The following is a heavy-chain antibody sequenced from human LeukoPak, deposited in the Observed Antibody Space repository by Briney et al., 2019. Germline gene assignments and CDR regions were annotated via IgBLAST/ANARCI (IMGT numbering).Heavy chain of an antibody. J-gene: IGHJ4*02. CDR1: GGSISSYY. V-gene: IGHV4-59*01. Sequence: SETLSLTCTVSGGSISSYYWSWIRQPPGKGVEWVGYIYYSGSTNYNPSLKRRVTISVDTSKTQFSLKLSSLTAADTAVYYCASMEESSGYFDYWGQGTLVTVSS. CDR3: ASMEESSGYFDY. D-gene: IGHD3-16*01. CDR2: IYYSGST.